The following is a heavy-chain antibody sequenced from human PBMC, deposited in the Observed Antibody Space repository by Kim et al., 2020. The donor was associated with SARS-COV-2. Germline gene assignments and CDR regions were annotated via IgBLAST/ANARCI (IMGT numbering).Heavy chain of an antibody. CDR1: GGSISSSSYY. CDR3: ARASSSWYAGNWFDP. D-gene: IGHD6-13*01. V-gene: IGHV4-39*07. CDR2: IYYSGST. J-gene: IGHJ5*02. Sequence: SETLSLTCTVSGGSISSSSYYWGWIRQPPGKGLEWIGSIYYSGSTYYNPSLKSRVTISVDTSKNQFSLKLSSVTAADTAVYYCARASSSWYAGNWFDPWGQGTLVTVSS.